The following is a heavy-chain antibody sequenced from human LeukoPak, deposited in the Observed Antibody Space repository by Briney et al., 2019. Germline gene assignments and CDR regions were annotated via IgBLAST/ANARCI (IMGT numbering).Heavy chain of an antibody. J-gene: IGHJ5*02. Sequence: SETLSLTCAVYGGSFSGSYWSWIRQPPGKGLEWIGEINHSGGTDYNPSLKSRVTISVDTSKNQCSLKLSSVTAADTAVYYCARYVAVAGTIKWFDPWGQGTLVTVSS. V-gene: IGHV4-34*01. CDR1: GGSFSGSY. CDR3: ARYVAVAGTIKWFDP. CDR2: INHSGGT. D-gene: IGHD6-19*01.